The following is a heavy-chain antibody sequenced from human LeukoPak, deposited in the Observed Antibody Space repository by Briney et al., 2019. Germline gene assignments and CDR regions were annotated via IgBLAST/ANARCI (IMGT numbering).Heavy chain of an antibody. Sequence: ASVKVSCKTSGYIFTDYYIHWVRQAPGQGFEWMGWINPKTGDTKSAQKFQRWVTMTRDTAFSTAYMELNRLALDDTAVYYCARVVYSHGYCDRVTCPNWFDPWGQGTLVTVSS. J-gene: IGHJ5*02. CDR1: GYIFTDYY. CDR2: INPKTGDT. V-gene: IGHV1-2*04. D-gene: IGHD2-2*03. CDR3: ARVVYSHGYCDRVTCPNWFDP.